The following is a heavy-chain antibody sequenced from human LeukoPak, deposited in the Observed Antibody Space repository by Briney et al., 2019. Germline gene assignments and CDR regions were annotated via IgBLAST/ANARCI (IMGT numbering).Heavy chain of an antibody. J-gene: IGHJ4*02. CDR3: AKGSGSYAFSFDY. CDR2: IRYDGSNK. V-gene: IGHV3-30*02. Sequence: PGGSLRLSCAASGFTFSSYGMHWVRQAPGKGLEWVAFIRYDGSNKYYADSVKGRFTISRDNSKNTLYLQMNSLRAEDTAVYYCAKGSGSYAFSFDYWGQGTLVTVSS. CDR1: GFTFSSYG. D-gene: IGHD1-26*01.